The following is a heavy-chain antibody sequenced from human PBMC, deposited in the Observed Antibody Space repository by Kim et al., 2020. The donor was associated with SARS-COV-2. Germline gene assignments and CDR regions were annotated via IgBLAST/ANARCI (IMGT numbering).Heavy chain of an antibody. CDR3: AREGDSSGSGAFDI. D-gene: IGHD6-19*01. V-gene: IGHV1-69*01. Sequence: AQKVQGRVTITADESTSTAYMELSSLRSEDTAVYYCAREGDSSGSGAFDIWGQGTMVTVSS. J-gene: IGHJ3*02.